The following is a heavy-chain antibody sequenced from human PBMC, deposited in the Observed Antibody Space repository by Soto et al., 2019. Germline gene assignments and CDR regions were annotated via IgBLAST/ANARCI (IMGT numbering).Heavy chain of an antibody. V-gene: IGHV1-46*01. J-gene: IGHJ6*02. D-gene: IGHD3-3*01. CDR2: INPSGGST. CDR3: ARDSRAVYDFWSGHATPLGYAMDV. Sequence: ASVKVSCKASGYTFTSYYMHWVRQAPGQGLEWMGIINPSGGSTSYAQKFQGRVTMTRDTSTSTVYMELSSLRSEDTAVYYCARDSRAVYDFWSGHATPLGYAMDVWGQGTTVTVS. CDR1: GYTFTSYY.